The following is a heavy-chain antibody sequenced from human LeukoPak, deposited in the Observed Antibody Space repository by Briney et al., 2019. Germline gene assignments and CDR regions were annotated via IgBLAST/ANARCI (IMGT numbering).Heavy chain of an antibody. D-gene: IGHD4-23*01. CDR2: ISGSGGST. V-gene: IGHV3-23*01. CDR1: GFTFSSYA. CDR3: AKDKPATVVIRRHLFDY. Sequence: GGSLRLSCAASGFTFSSYAMSWVRQAPGKGLEWVSAISGSGGSTYYADSVKGRFTISRDNSKNTLYLQMNSLRAEDTAVYYCAKDKPATVVIRRHLFDYWGRGTLVTVSS. J-gene: IGHJ4*02.